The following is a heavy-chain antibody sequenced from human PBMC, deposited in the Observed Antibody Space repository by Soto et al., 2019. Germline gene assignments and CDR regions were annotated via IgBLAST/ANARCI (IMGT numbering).Heavy chain of an antibody. D-gene: IGHD4-17*01. CDR3: ARVGYGDYDY. Sequence: QVQLQQWGAGLLKPSETLSLTSAVYGGSFSGYYWSWIRQPPGKGLEWIGEINHSGSTNYNPSLKSRVTISVDTSKNQFSLKLSSVTAADTAVYYCARVGYGDYDYWGQGTLVTVSS. CDR2: INHSGST. V-gene: IGHV4-34*01. J-gene: IGHJ4*02. CDR1: GGSFSGYY.